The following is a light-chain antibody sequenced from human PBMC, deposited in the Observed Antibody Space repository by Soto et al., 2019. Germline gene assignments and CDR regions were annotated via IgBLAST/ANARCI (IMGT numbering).Light chain of an antibody. CDR2: QTS. V-gene: IGKV3-11*01. Sequence: LSCRASQYINTRLAWYQHRPGQAPRLLIYQTSIRAAGIPARFSASGTGTDFTLTISDVQPEDFAVYYCHQRQSWPRTFGQGTKVDIK. CDR1: QYINTR. CDR3: HQRQSWPRT. J-gene: IGKJ1*01.